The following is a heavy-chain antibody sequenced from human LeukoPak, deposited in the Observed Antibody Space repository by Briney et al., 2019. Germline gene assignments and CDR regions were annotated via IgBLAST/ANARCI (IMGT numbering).Heavy chain of an antibody. CDR2: INPNSGGT. CDR3: ARAVGYSSSWYLTGGSQAQEIFDY. CDR1: GYTFTGYY. Sequence: GASVKVSCKASGYTFTGYYMHWVRQAPGQGLEWMGWINPNSGGTNYAQKFQGRVTMTRDTSISTAYMELSRLRSDDTAVYYCARAVGYSSSWYLTGGSQAQEIFDYWGQGTLVTVSS. D-gene: IGHD6-13*01. J-gene: IGHJ4*02. V-gene: IGHV1-2*02.